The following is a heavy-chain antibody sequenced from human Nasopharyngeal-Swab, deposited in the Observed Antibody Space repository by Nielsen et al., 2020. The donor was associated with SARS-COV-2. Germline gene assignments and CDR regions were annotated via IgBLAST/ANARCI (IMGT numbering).Heavy chain of an antibody. CDR1: GFTFNSHG. CDR3: ARDTSVDIVLLYYGMDV. V-gene: IGHV3-30*03. D-gene: IGHD5-12*01. J-gene: IGHJ6*02. CDR2: ISFDGSKK. Sequence: GESLKISCAASGFTFNSHGMHWVRQAPGKGLEWVAVISFDGSKKYYADSVKGRFTISRDSSKNTLYLQMNSLRAEDTAAYYCARDTSVDIVLLYYGMDVWGQGTTVTVSS.